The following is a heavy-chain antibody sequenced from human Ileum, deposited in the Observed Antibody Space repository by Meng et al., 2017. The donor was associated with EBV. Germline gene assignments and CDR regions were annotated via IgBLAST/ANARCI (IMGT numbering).Heavy chain of an antibody. CDR3: ARAGNGGSYYFTD. CDR2: ISAYNGNT. Sequence: QWGESGAGAKKRVDSVEAACKAACYTFSNHGIGWLRQAPGQGREWMGGISAYNGNTNYAQNLQGRVTMTTDTSTGTAYMEVRSLRSDDTAVYYCARAGNGGSYYFTDWGPGNLVNVAS. V-gene: IGHV1-18*01. CDR1: CYTFSNHG. D-gene: IGHD1-26*01. J-gene: IGHJ4*01.